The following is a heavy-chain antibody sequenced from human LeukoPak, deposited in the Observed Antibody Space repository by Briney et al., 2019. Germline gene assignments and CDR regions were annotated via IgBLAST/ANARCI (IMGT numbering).Heavy chain of an antibody. D-gene: IGHD3-22*01. Sequence: PSGTLSLTCTVSGGSISSSRYYWAWIRQPPGKGLEWIGSIYYSGSTYYNPSLKSRVTISVDTSKNQFSLKLTSVTAADTAVYYCARPSSSGYYYVANFDYWGQGTLVTVSS. CDR1: GGSISSSRYY. CDR2: IYYSGST. CDR3: ARPSSSGYYYVANFDY. J-gene: IGHJ4*02. V-gene: IGHV4-39*01.